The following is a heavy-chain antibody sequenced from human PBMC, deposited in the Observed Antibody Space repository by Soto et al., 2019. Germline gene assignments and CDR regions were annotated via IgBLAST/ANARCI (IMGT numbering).Heavy chain of an antibody. CDR2: IRTKANNYAT. Sequence: GGSLRLSCAASGFTFSGSAMYWVRQASGKGLEWVGRIRTKANNYATAYAASVKGRFTISRDDSKNTAYLQMNSLKTEDTAVYYSTRQVENWFDPWGQGTLVTVSS. J-gene: IGHJ5*02. V-gene: IGHV3-73*01. CDR1: GFTFSGSA. CDR3: TRQVENWFDP.